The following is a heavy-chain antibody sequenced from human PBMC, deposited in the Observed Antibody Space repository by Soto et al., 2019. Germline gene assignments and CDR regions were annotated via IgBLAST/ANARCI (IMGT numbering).Heavy chain of an antibody. CDR3: ARPEGYPGYCSSTSCYGGWGFDY. V-gene: IGHV3-7*01. J-gene: IGHJ4*02. D-gene: IGHD2-2*01. CDR2: IKQDGSEK. CDR1: GFTFSSYW. Sequence: EVQLVESGGGLVQPGGSLRLSCAASGFTFSSYWMSWVRQAPGKGLEWVANIKQDGSEKYYVDSVKGRFTISRDNAKNFMYLQMNSLRAEDTAVYYCARPEGYPGYCSSTSCYGGWGFDYWGQGTLVTVSS.